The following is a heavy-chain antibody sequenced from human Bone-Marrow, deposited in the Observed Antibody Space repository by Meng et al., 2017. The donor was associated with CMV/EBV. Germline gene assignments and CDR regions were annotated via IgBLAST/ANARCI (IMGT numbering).Heavy chain of an antibody. Sequence: GESLKISCAASGFTFSSYAMSWVRQAPGKGLEWVSGINWNGGSTGYADSVKGRFTISRDNAKNSLYLQMNSLRAEDTALYYCARDRDDEWELRLHYFDYWGQGTLVTVSS. CDR3: ARDRDDEWELRLHYFDY. CDR2: INWNGGST. V-gene: IGHV3-20*04. J-gene: IGHJ4*02. CDR1: GFTFSSYA. D-gene: IGHD1-26*01.